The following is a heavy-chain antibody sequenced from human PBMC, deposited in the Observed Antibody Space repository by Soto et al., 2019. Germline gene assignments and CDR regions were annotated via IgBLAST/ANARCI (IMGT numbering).Heavy chain of an antibody. D-gene: IGHD2-15*01. Sequence: QVQLQQWGAGLLKPSETLSLNCAVHGGSFSGYYWSWIRQPPGQGLAWIGQINHMGSINYNPSLKSRVTVSVDTSKNQFSLRLSSVAAADTAVFYCARGSRMRIPAASGRDYYYHGLDVWGQGTAVPVSS. CDR1: GGSFSGYY. J-gene: IGHJ6*02. V-gene: IGHV4-34*01. CDR2: INHMGSI. CDR3: ARGSRMRIPAASGRDYYYHGLDV.